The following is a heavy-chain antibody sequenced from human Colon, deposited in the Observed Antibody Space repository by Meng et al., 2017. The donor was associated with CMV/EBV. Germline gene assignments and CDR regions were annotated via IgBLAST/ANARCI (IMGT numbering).Heavy chain of an antibody. J-gene: IGHJ5*02. Sequence: GESLKISCEVSGYRFTSYQIGWVRQAPGKGLEWMAVISYDGTNKFYADSVKGRFTISRDNSKNTLYLQMNSLRVEDTAVYYCAKVSKGWFDPWGQGTLVTVSS. CDR3: AKVSKGWFDP. CDR2: ISYDGTNK. V-gene: IGHV3-30*04. CDR1: GYRFTSYQ.